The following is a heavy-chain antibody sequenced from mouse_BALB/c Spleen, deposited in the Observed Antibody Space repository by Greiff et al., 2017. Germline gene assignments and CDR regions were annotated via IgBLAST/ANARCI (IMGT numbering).Heavy chain of an antibody. CDR2: INPYNDGT. CDR1: GYTFTSYV. D-gene: IGHD1-2*01. V-gene: IGHV1-14*01. CDR3: ARSITTAYFDY. Sequence: EVQLVESGPELVKPGASVKMSCKASGYTFTSYVMHWVKQKPGQGLEWIGYINPYNDGTKYNEKFKGKATLTSDKSSSTAYMELSSLTSEDSAVYYCARSITTAYFDYWGQGTTLTVSS. J-gene: IGHJ2*01.